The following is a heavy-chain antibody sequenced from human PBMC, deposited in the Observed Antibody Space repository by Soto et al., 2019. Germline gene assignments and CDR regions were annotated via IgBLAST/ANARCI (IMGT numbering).Heavy chain of an antibody. Sequence: GASVKVSCKASGYTFTGYYMHWVLQAPGQGLEWMGWINPNSGGTNYAQKFQGRVTMTRDTSISTAYMELSRLRSDDTAVYYCARALTTSYSSSSAQDYWGQGTLVTVSS. CDR2: INPNSGGT. CDR1: GYTFTGYY. D-gene: IGHD6-6*01. V-gene: IGHV1-2*02. CDR3: ARALTTSYSSSSAQDY. J-gene: IGHJ4*02.